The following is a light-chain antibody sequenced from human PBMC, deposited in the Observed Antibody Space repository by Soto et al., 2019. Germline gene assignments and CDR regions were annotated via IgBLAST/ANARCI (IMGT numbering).Light chain of an antibody. CDR3: AAWDDSLNGFYV. CDR1: SSNIGNNA. V-gene: IGLV1-36*01. CDR2: YDD. J-gene: IGLJ1*01. Sequence: QSVLTQPPSVSEAPRQRVTISCSGSSSNIGNNAVNWYQQLPGKAPKLLIYYDDLLPSGVSDRFSGSKSGTSASLAISGLQSEDEANNYCAAWDDSLNGFYVSGPGTKVTVL.